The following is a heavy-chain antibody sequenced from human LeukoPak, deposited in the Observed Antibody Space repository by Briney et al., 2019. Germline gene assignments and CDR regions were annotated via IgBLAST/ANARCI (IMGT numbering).Heavy chain of an antibody. V-gene: IGHV4-4*07. CDR3: ATGGLNDYGDSSTFDY. CDR2: IYTSGST. Sequence: SETLSLTCTVSGGSISSYYWSWIRQPAGKGLEWIGRIYTSGSTNYNPSLESRVTMSVDTSKNQFSLKLSSVTAADTAVYYCATGGLNDYGDSSTFDYWGQGTLVTVSS. CDR1: GGSISSYY. J-gene: IGHJ4*02. D-gene: IGHD4-17*01.